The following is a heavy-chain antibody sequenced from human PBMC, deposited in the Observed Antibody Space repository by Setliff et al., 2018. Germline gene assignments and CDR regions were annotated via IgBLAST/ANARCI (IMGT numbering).Heavy chain of an antibody. CDR3: ASRATYYNFWSGYYLY. CDR1: GGSISSGGYY. CDR2: IYYSGST. V-gene: IGHV4-31*03. Sequence: SSETLSLTCTVSGGSISSGGYYWSWIRQHPGKGLEWIGYIYYSGSTYYNPSLKSRVTISVDTSKNQFSLKLSSVTAADTAVYYCASRATYYNFWSGYYLYWGQGTLVTVSS. D-gene: IGHD3-3*01. J-gene: IGHJ4*02.